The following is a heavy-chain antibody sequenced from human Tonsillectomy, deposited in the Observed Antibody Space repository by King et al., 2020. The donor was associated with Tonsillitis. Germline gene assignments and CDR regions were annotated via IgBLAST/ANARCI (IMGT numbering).Heavy chain of an antibody. CDR2: FGYRGST. J-gene: IGHJ3*01. D-gene: IGHD3-10*01. V-gene: IGHV4-39*01. CDR1: GGSISSTSYY. CDR3: ACQRLREVSHAFDV. Sequence: QLQESGPGLVKPSETLSRTCTVSGGSISSTSYYWGWIRHPPGKGLAWIGSFGYRGSTYSNPSLKSRVTLSCVTSKNQLSLDLMSVTASDTAVYYCACQRLREVSHAFDVWGQGTMVAVSS.